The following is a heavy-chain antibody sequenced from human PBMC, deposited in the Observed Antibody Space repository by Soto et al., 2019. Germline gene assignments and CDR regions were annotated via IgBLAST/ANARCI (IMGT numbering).Heavy chain of an antibody. CDR3: ARHEGTFDP. Sequence: QVQLQESGPGLVRPSETLSLSCTVSGGSISSSYWCWVRQPPGKGLEWIGYIYYGGSTNSNTSLKSRVSISLDTSKNQFSLKLSSVTAADTAVYYCARHEGTFDPWGQGTLVTVSS. CDR2: IYYGGST. CDR1: GGSISSSY. D-gene: IGHD1-1*01. J-gene: IGHJ5*02. V-gene: IGHV4-59*08.